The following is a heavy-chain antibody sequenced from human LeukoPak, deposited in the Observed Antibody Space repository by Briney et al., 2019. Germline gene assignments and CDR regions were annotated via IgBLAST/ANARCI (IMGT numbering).Heavy chain of an antibody. CDR1: GFTFSSYA. CDR2: ISGSGDST. Sequence: GGSLRLSCAASGFTFSSYAMSWVRQAPGKGLEWVSAISGSGDSTYYGDSVKGRFTISRDNSKNTLYLQMNSLRAEDTAVYYCAKTRPLDSSSWSHGDYWGEGTLVTVSS. D-gene: IGHD6-13*01. CDR3: AKTRPLDSSSWSHGDY. J-gene: IGHJ4*02. V-gene: IGHV3-23*01.